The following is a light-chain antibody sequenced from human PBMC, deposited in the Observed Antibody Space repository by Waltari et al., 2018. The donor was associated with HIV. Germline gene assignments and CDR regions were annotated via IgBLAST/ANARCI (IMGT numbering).Light chain of an antibody. Sequence: DIQMTQSPSSLSASVGDRVTITCRASQIISRSLNWYQQKPGQAPKLLIYAASSLHGGVPSRFTASGSWTDFTLIISSLQPEDSATYYCQQTYNTPHTFGQGTKLEIK. J-gene: IGKJ2*01. CDR1: QIISRS. CDR3: QQTYNTPHT. CDR2: AAS. V-gene: IGKV1-39*01.